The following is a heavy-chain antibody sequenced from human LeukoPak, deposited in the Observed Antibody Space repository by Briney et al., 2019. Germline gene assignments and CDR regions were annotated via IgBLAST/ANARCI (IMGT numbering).Heavy chain of an antibody. CDR2: IYSGGST. D-gene: IGHD6-13*01. CDR3: ASGSWYVDTPPY. J-gene: IGHJ4*02. Sequence: GSLRLSCAASEFSVGSNYMTWVRQAPGKGLEWVSLIYSGGSTYYADSVKGRFTISRDNSKNTLYLQMNSLRAEDTAVYYCASGSWYVDTPPYWGQGTLVTVSS. V-gene: IGHV3-66*01. CDR1: EFSVGSNY.